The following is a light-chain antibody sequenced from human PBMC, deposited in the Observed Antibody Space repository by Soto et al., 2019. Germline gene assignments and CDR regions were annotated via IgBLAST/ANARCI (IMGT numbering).Light chain of an antibody. Sequence: EIVLTQSPGTLSLSPGERATLSCRASQSVSSTYLAWYQQNPGQAPRLLIYGASSRATGIPDRFSGSGSGNEFHLTHSRMEPEDFAVYFCQQYGSSSYTFGQGTKLEIK. J-gene: IGKJ2*01. CDR1: QSVSSTY. CDR3: QQYGSSSYT. CDR2: GAS. V-gene: IGKV3-20*01.